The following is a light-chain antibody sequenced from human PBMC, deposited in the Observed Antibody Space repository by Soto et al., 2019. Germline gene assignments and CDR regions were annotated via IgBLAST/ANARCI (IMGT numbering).Light chain of an antibody. J-gene: IGLJ1*01. CDR2: AGS. V-gene: IGLV2-23*03. CDR3: CSYAGVTSFAYV. CDR1: GSDVGNYDL. Sequence: QSVLTQPASVSGSPGQSITISCTGTGSDVGNYDLVSWYQQHPGKAPKLLIFAGSKRPSRVSDRFSGSKSAKTASLTISGLQAEDEADYYYCSYAGVTSFAYVFGPGTKLTVL.